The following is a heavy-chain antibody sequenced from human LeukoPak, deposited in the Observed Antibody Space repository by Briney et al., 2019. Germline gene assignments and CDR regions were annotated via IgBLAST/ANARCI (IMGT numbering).Heavy chain of an antibody. CDR1: GGSISSSSYY. CDR2: IYYSGST. V-gene: IGHV4-39*01. CDR3: ARVLSGYSGYGGYYYMDV. Sequence: SETLSLTCTVSGGSISSSSYYWGWIRQPPGKGLEWIGSIYYSGSTYYNPSLKSRVSISVHTSKNQFSLKLRSVTAADTAVYYCARVLSGYSGYGGYYYMDVWGKGTTVTVSS. J-gene: IGHJ6*03. D-gene: IGHD5-12*01.